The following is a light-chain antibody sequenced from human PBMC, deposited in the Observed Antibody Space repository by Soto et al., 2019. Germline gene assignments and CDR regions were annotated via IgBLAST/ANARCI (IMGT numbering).Light chain of an antibody. V-gene: IGLV2-14*01. CDR3: SSYPTNNLPI. J-gene: IGLJ2*01. CDR2: EVS. CDR1: SSDVDSYKY. Sequence: QSALTQPASVSGSPGQSITISCTATSSDVDSYKYVSWYQHHPGKAPKVMIYEVSHRPSGVSDRFSGSKSGNTASLTISGLQAEDEADYYCSSYPTNNLPIFGGGTKLTVL.